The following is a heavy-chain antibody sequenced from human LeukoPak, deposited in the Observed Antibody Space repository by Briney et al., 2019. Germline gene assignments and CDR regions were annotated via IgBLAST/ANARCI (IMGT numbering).Heavy chain of an antibody. Sequence: PSETLSLTCTVSGGSISSYYWSWIRQPPGKGLEWIGYIYHSGSTYYNPSLKSRVTISVDRSKNQFSLKLSSVTAADTAVYYCARVVGELRSTSFVYWGQGTLVTVSS. CDR3: ARVVGELRSTSFVY. V-gene: IGHV4-59*12. CDR2: IYHSGST. CDR1: GGSISSYY. J-gene: IGHJ4*02. D-gene: IGHD1-7*01.